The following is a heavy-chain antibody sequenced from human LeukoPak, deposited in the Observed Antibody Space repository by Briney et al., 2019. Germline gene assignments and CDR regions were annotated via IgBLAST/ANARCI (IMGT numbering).Heavy chain of an antibody. Sequence: GGSLRLSCAASGFTFSSYGMHWVRQAPGKGLEWVAVISYDGSNKYYADSVKGRFTISRDNSKSTLYLQMNSLRAEDTAVYYCAKGWYSSSWYYFDYWGQGTLVTVSS. CDR1: GFTFSSYG. D-gene: IGHD6-13*01. CDR2: ISYDGSNK. V-gene: IGHV3-30*18. J-gene: IGHJ4*02. CDR3: AKGWYSSSWYYFDY.